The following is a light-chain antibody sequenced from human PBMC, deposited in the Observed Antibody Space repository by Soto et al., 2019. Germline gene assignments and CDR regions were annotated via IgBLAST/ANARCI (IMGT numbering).Light chain of an antibody. CDR3: QSYDSSLFVV. J-gene: IGLJ2*01. CDR1: SSNIGAGYD. Sequence: QSVLTQPPSVSGAPGRRVTISCTGSSSNIGAGYDVHWYQQLPGTAPKLLIYGNSNRPSGVPDRFSGSKSGTSASLAITGLQAEDEADYYCQSYDSSLFVVFGGGTKLTVL. CDR2: GNS. V-gene: IGLV1-40*01.